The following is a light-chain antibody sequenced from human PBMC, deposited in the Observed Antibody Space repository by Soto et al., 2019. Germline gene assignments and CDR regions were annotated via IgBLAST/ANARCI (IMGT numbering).Light chain of an antibody. V-gene: IGLV2-11*01. Sequence: QAVVTQPRSVSGSPGQSVTISCTGTSSDVGGYNYVSWYQQHPGKAPKFIIYDVNKRPSGVPDRFSGSKSGTTASLTISGLQADDEADYYCCSYAGSYTMLFGGGTQLTVL. J-gene: IGLJ2*01. CDR2: DVN. CDR1: SSDVGGYNY. CDR3: CSYAGSYTML.